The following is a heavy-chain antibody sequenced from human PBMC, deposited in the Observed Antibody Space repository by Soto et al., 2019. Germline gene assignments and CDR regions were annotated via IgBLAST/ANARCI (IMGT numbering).Heavy chain of an antibody. CDR1: GDTFSFYT. D-gene: IGHD3-10*01. CDR3: AASYGSGYRAFDD. Sequence: QVQLVQSGTEVKKPGSSVKVSCKASGDTFSFYTINWVRQAPGLGLEWVGRINPIVSMSNYAQKFQGRVSMTGDKSTSTAYMELRSLRSDDTAMYFCAASYGSGYRAFDDWGQGALVIVSS. CDR2: INPIVSMS. V-gene: IGHV1-69*02. J-gene: IGHJ4*02.